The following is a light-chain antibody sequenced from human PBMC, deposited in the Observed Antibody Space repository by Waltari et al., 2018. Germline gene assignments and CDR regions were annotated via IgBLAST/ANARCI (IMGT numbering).Light chain of an antibody. CDR3: SSYTSTWV. CDR1: SSDFAVFNS. CDR2: DVS. V-gene: IGLV2-14*01. Sequence: QSALTQSASVSGSPGQSITLSCTGTSSDFAVFNSVSWYQQHPGKAPQLMIYDVSKRPSGVSNRFSGSKSGNTASLTISGLQAEDEADYYCSSYTSTWVFGGGTKLTVL. J-gene: IGLJ3*02.